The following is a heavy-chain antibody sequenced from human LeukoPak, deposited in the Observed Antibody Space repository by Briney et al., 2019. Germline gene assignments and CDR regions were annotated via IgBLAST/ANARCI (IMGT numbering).Heavy chain of an antibody. CDR1: GGSISSYY. CDR3: ARSFLGDWYFDL. Sequence: PSETLSLTCTVSGGSISSYYWSWIRQPPGMGLEWIGYIYYSGSTNYNPSLKSRVTISVDTSNDQFSLRLTSVTAADTAVYYCARSFLGDWYFDLWGRGTLVTVSS. V-gene: IGHV4-59*12. CDR2: IYYSGST. J-gene: IGHJ2*01. D-gene: IGHD1-26*01.